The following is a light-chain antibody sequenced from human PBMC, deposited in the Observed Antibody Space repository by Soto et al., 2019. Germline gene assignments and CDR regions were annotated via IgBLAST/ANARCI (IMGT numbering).Light chain of an antibody. CDR1: NGDVGGYDY. CDR3: SSHTSGSTRV. V-gene: IGLV2-14*01. J-gene: IGLJ1*01. Sequence: QSVLTQPASVSGSPGPSIATSRTGTNGDVGGYDYVSWYQQHPDKAPKLMIYEVTKRPSWVSNRFSGSKSGNTASLTISGLQPEDEADYYCSSHTSGSTRVFGSGTKVTVL. CDR2: EVT.